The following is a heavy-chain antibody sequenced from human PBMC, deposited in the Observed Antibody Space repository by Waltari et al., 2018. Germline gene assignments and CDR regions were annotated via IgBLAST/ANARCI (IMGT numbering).Heavy chain of an antibody. CDR1: GFTSISHA. CDR2: ILDDGSNK. Sequence: QVQLVEFGGGVVQPGGSLSLPCEASGFTSISHALTSLGQLPGKGLEWVAFILDDGSNKYYADSVKGRFTISRDNSKNTLYLQMNSLRAEDTAVYYCAKDYDGGNDYDAFDIWGQGTMVTVSS. CDR3: AKDYDGGNDYDAFDI. D-gene: IGHD2-15*01. V-gene: IGHV3-30*02. J-gene: IGHJ3*02.